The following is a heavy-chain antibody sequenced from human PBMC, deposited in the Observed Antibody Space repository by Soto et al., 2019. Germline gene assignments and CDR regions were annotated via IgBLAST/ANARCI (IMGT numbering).Heavy chain of an antibody. J-gene: IGHJ4*02. D-gene: IGHD4-4*01. CDR3: ASSLRGVTTVTFDY. CDR1: GFTFSSYA. CDR2: ISSNGGST. V-gene: IGHV3-64*01. Sequence: EVQLVESGGGLVQPGGSLRLSCAASGFTFSSYAMHWVRQAPGKGLEYVSAISSNGGSTHYANSVKGRFTISRDNSKNTLYLQMGSLRAEDMAVYYCASSLRGVTTVTFDYWGQGTLVTVSS.